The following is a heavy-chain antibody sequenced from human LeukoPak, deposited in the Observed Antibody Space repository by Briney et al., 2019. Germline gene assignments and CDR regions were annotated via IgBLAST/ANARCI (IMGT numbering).Heavy chain of an antibody. D-gene: IGHD6-13*01. V-gene: IGHV1-2*02. CDR2: INPNSGGT. CDR1: GYTFTGYY. Sequence: APVKVSCKASGYTFTGYYMHWVRQAPGQGLEWMGWINPNSGGTNYAQKFQGRVTMTRDTSISTAYMELSRLRSDDTAVYYCARWGSSWYLFDPWGQGTLVTVSS. J-gene: IGHJ5*02. CDR3: ARWGSSWYLFDP.